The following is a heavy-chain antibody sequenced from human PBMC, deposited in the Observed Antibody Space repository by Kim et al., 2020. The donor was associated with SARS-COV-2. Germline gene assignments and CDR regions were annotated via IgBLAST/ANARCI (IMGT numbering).Heavy chain of an antibody. V-gene: IGHV3-15*01. CDR3: TTEQFAPGDYELYWYFDL. J-gene: IGHJ2*01. CDR1: GFTFSNAW. D-gene: IGHD4-17*01. Sequence: GGSLRLSCAASGFTFSNAWMSWVRQAPGKGLEWVGRIKSKTDGGKTDYAAPGKGRFTIARDYTKNTLYLKMNSLKNEDTAVYYCTTEQFAPGDYELYWYFDLWGRGTLVTVSS. CDR2: IKSKTDGGKT.